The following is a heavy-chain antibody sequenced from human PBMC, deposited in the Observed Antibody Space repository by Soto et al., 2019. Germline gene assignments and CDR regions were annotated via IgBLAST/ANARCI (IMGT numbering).Heavy chain of an antibody. V-gene: IGHV1-69*01. CDR3: AIGATYYDILTGYSIWFDP. J-gene: IGHJ5*02. CDR2: IIPIFGTA. D-gene: IGHD3-9*01. CDR1: GGTFSSYA. Sequence: QVQLVQSGAEVKKPGSSVKVSCKASGGTFSSYAISWVRQAPGQGLEWMGGIIPIFGTANYAQKFQGRVTITADESTSTAYMELSSLRSEDTAVYYCAIGATYYDILTGYSIWFDPWGQGTLVTVSS.